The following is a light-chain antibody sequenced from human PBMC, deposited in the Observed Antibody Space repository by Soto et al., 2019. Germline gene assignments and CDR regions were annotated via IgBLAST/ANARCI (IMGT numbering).Light chain of an antibody. CDR1: SSDVGGYNY. CDR2: EVS. CDR3: SSYTSSSTRV. J-gene: IGLJ2*01. V-gene: IGLV2-14*01. Sequence: QSALTQPASVSGSHGQSITISCTGTSSDVGGYNYVSWYQQHPGKAPKLIIYEVSNRPSGVSNRFSGSKSGNTASLTISGLQAEDEADYYCSSYTSSSTRVFGGGTQLTVL.